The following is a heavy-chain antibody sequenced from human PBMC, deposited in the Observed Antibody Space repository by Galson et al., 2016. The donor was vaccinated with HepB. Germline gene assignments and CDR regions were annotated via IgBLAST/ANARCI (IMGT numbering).Heavy chain of an antibody. Sequence: SETLSLTCTVSGGSVSSGSYYWTWIRQPPGKGLEWTTYIYYSGSTNSNPSLKSRVTISVDTSKNQFSLKLSSVTAADTAVYYCAGVGSIGGTFDYWGQGALVTVSS. J-gene: IGHJ4*02. CDR3: AGVGSIGGTFDY. V-gene: IGHV4-61*01. CDR2: IYYSGST. CDR1: GGSVSSGSYY. D-gene: IGHD1-26*01.